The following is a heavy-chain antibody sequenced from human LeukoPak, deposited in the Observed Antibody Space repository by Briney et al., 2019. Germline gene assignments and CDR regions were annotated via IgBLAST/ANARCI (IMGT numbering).Heavy chain of an antibody. V-gene: IGHV1-18*01. CDR3: ARVDRERRSPGKFDY. CDR2: ISAYNGNT. Sequence: ASVKVSCKASGYTFTSYGISWVRQAPGQGLEWVGWISAYNGNTNYAQKLQGRVTMTTDTSTSTAYMELRSLRSDDTAVYYCARVDRERRSPGKFDYWGQGTLVTVSS. J-gene: IGHJ4*02. CDR1: GYTFTSYG. D-gene: IGHD1-14*01.